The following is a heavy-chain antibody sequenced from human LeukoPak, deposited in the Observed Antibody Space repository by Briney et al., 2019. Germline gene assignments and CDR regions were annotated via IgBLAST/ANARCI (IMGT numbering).Heavy chain of an antibody. CDR2: ISYDDSHK. CDR3: AKDPPATSGAFFDY. V-gene: IGHV3-30*18. D-gene: IGHD5-12*01. Sequence: PGGSLRLSCAASGFTFSNYGVHWVRQAPGQGLEWVAFISYDDSHKYYLDSVKGRFTISRDNSKNTLYLQMNSLRPGDTAVYYCAKDPPATSGAFFDYWGQGTLVTVSS. J-gene: IGHJ4*02. CDR1: GFTFSNYG.